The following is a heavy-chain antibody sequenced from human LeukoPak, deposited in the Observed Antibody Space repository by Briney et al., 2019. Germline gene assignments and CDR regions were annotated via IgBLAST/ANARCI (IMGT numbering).Heavy chain of an antibody. CDR2: MNPNSGNT. CDR1: GYTFTSYD. D-gene: IGHD3-3*01. V-gene: IGHV1-8*03. CDR3: ARGGLRFSLLGYAFDI. Sequence: ASVKVSCKASGYTFTSYDINWVRQATGHGREGMGWMNPNSGNTGYAQKFQRRVTITMNTSINTAYMELSSLRSEDTAVYYCARGGLRFSLLGYAFDIWGQGTMVTVSS. J-gene: IGHJ3*02.